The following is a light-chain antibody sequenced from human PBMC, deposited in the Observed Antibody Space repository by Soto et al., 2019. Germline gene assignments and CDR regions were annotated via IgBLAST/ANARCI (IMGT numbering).Light chain of an antibody. CDR2: DAS. J-gene: IGKJ4*01. Sequence: EILITQSPATLSVSPGERATLSCKASQSVSSYLAWYQQKPGQAPKLLIYDASNMANGIPSRFSGSGSGTDFTFTISSLEPEDFAAYYCQQRSNRPLTFGGGTKVDIK. CDR1: QSVSSY. V-gene: IGKV3-11*01. CDR3: QQRSNRPLT.